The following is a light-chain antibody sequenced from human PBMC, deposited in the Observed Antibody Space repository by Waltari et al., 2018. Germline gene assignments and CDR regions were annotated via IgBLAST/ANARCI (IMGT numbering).Light chain of an antibody. CDR1: QSVSSF. CDR2: GAS. Sequence: EVVMTQSPATLSVSPGERATLSCRASQSVSSFVAWYHQKPGQAPRLLIYGASTRATGIPARFSGSGSGTKFTLTISSLQSEDFAVYYCQQYNDWPPLTVGGGTKVEIK. CDR3: QQYNDWPPLT. J-gene: IGKJ4*01. V-gene: IGKV3-15*01.